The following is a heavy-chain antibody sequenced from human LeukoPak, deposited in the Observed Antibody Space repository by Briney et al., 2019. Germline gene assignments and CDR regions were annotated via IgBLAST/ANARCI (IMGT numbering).Heavy chain of an antibody. CDR1: GGSISSYY. V-gene: IGHV4-59*01. CDR3: ARSDYDSSGSGY. CDR2: IYYSGST. J-gene: IGHJ4*02. Sequence: SETLPLTCTVSGGSISSYYWSWIRQPPGKGLEWIGYIYYSGSTNYNPSLKSRVTISVDTSKNQFSLKLSSVTAADTAVYYCARSDYDSSGSGYWGQGTLVTVSS. D-gene: IGHD3-22*01.